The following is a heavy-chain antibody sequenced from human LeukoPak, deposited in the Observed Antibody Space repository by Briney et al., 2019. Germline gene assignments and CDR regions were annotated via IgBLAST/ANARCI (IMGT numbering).Heavy chain of an antibody. CDR1: GYTFTSYD. Sequence: GASVKVSCKASGYTFTSYDISWVRQATGQGLEWMGWMNPNSGNTGYAQKFQGRVTITRNTSISTAYMELSSLRSEDTAVYYCARGQRFLESGDYWGQGTLVTVSS. CDR2: MNPNSGNT. D-gene: IGHD3-3*01. V-gene: IGHV1-8*03. J-gene: IGHJ4*02. CDR3: ARGQRFLESGDY.